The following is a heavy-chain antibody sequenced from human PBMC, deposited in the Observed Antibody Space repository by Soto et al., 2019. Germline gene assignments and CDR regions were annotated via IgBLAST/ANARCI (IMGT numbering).Heavy chain of an antibody. CDR1: GGSISSYY. Sequence: QVQLQESGPGLVKPSETLSLTCTVSGGSISSYYWSWIRQPPGKGLEWIGYIYYSGSTNYNPSLKRRVTISVDTSKIQSSLKLSSVTAAVTAVYYWAGSHDYVWGSYRYTDYVFDYWGQGTLVTVSS. CDR2: IYYSGST. J-gene: IGHJ4*02. V-gene: IGHV4-59*01. CDR3: AGSHDYVWGSYRYTDYVFDY. D-gene: IGHD3-16*02.